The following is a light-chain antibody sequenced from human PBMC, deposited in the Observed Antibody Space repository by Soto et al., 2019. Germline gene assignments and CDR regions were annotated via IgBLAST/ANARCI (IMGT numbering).Light chain of an antibody. V-gene: IGLV2-11*01. J-gene: IGLJ1*01. CDR3: FSYAGSYTWL. CDR2: DVS. CDR1: SSDVGGYNY. Sequence: QSALTQPRSVSGSPGQSVTISCTGTSSDVGGYNYVSWYQQHPGKAPKLMIYDVSKRPSGVPDRFSGSKSGNTASLTISGLQAEDEADYYCFSYAGSYTWLFGTGTKVTVL.